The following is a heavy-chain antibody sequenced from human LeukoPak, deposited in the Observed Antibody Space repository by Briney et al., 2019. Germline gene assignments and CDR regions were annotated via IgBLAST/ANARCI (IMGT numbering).Heavy chain of an antibody. CDR2: IYYSGST. CDR1: GGSISSSSYY. CDR3: ARDSPGDFDGSGLQ. D-gene: IGHD3-22*01. J-gene: IGHJ4*02. V-gene: IGHV4-39*02. Sequence: PSETLSLTCTVSGGSISSSSYYWGWIRQPPGKGLEWIGYIYYSGSTYYNPSLKSRVTMSVDTSKNQFSLKLTSVTAADTAVYYCARDSPGDFDGSGLQWGQGTLVTVSS.